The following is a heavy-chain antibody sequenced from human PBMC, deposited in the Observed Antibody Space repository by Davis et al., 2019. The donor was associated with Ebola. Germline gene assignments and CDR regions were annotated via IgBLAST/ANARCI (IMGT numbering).Heavy chain of an antibody. CDR3: SPEHKSEGEGLSYFDY. V-gene: IGHV3-30-3*01. CDR1: GFTFNTYA. D-gene: IGHD2-21*01. CDR2: ITSDGNYR. J-gene: IGHJ4*02. Sequence: GESLKISCAASGFTFNTYAMHWVRQAPGKGLEWVAVITSDGNYRNYGDSVKGRFSISRDNSRNTLYLQMNILTTEDTAVYYCSPEHKSEGEGLSYFDYWGQGTLVTVSS.